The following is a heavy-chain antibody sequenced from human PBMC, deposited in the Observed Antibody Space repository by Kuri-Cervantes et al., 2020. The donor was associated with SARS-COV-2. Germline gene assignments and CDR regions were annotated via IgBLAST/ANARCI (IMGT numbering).Heavy chain of an antibody. J-gene: IGHJ4*02. V-gene: IGHV4-39*01. D-gene: IGHD3-3*01. CDR3: ARLVPYYDFWSGSYYFDY. Sequence: SETLSLTCTVSGGSISSYYWGWIRQPPGKGLEWIGSIYYSGSTYYNPSLKSRVTISVDTSKNQFPLKLSSVTAADTAVYYCARLVPYYDFWSGSYYFDYWGQGTLVTVSS. CDR1: GGSISSYY. CDR2: IYYSGST.